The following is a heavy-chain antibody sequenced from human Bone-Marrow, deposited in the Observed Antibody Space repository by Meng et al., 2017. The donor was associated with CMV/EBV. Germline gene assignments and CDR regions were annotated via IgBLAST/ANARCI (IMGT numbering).Heavy chain of an antibody. CDR3: ASLYGDSSVWYLDL. Sequence: QVQLQESGPGLVKPSQLLSLTCTVSGGSISSGNHYWSWIRQHPGKGLEYNGYIYYSGSTYYNPSLKSRVIISVDTSKNQFSLRLNSVTAADTAVYYCASLYGDSSVWYLDLWGRGTLVTVSS. CDR2: IYYSGST. D-gene: IGHD4-17*01. V-gene: IGHV4-31*03. CDR1: GGSISSGNHY. J-gene: IGHJ2*01.